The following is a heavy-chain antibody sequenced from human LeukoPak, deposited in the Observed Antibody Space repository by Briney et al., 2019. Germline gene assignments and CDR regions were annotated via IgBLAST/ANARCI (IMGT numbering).Heavy chain of an antibody. CDR2: TYYRSKWYN. D-gene: IGHD6-13*01. CDR1: GDSVSSNSAA. V-gene: IGHV6-1*01. Sequence: SQTLSLTCAISGDSVSSNSAAWNWIRQSPSRGLEWLGRTYYRSKWYNDYAVSVKSRITINPDTSKNQFSLQLNSVTPEDTAVYYCARGAWQQLVHVPYNWFDPWGQGTLVTVSS. CDR3: ARGAWQQLVHVPYNWFDP. J-gene: IGHJ5*02.